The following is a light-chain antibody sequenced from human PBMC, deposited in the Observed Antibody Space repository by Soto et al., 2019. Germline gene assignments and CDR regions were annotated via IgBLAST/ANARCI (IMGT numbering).Light chain of an antibody. Sequence: QSALTQPASVSGSPGQSITISCTGTSSDVGAYKYVFWYQQHPGKAPKLMIYEVSNRPSGVSNRFSGSKSGNTASVTISGLQAEDEADYYCSSYTSTNTQVFGTGTKVTVL. CDR1: SSDVGAYKY. CDR3: SSYTSTNTQV. V-gene: IGLV2-14*01. CDR2: EVS. J-gene: IGLJ1*01.